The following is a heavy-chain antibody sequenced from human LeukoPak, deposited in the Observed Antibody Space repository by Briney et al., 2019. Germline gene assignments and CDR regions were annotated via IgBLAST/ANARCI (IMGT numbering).Heavy chain of an antibody. J-gene: IGHJ3*02. Sequence: PGGSLRLSCVASGFTFDDYGLHWVRQFPGKGLEWVSLISWDGESTNYLDSVRGRFTISRDNTRNSLFLQMNSPRPEDTAFYFCEGAFDIWGQGAMVTVSS. CDR2: ISWDGEST. CDR1: GFTFDDYG. CDR3: EGAFDI. V-gene: IGHV3-43D*04.